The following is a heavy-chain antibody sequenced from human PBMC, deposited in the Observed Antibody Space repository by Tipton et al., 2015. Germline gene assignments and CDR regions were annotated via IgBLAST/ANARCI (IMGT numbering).Heavy chain of an antibody. Sequence: TLSLTCSVSSDSISKYYWSWIRQPPGKGLEWIGSIFHRGDTNYNPSLKSRVTISLDTSKNQFSLKLNSVTAADTAVYYCARTDALGHFDYWGLGTLVTVSS. V-gene: IGHV4-59*04. CDR3: ARTDALGHFDY. CDR2: IFHRGDT. CDR1: SDSISKYY. J-gene: IGHJ4*02. D-gene: IGHD1-1*01.